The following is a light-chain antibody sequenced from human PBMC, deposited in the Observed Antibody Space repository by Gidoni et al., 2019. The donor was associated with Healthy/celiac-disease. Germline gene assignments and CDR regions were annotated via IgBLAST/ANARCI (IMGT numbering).Light chain of an antibody. J-gene: IGLJ2*01. V-gene: IGLV2-11*01. CDR1: SSDVGGYNY. Sequence: QSALTQPRSVSGSPGQSVTISCTETSSDVGGYNYVSCYQQHPGKAPKLMIYDVSKRPSGVPVRFSGSKSGNTASLTISGLQAEDEADYYCCSYAGSVVFGGGTKLTVL. CDR3: CSYAGSVV. CDR2: DVS.